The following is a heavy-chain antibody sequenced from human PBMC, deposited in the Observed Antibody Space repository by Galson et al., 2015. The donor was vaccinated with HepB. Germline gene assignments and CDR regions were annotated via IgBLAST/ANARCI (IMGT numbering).Heavy chain of an antibody. V-gene: IGHV6-1*01. Sequence: CAISGDSVSSNGATWNWIRQSPSRGLEWLGRTCYRSTWKNDYAVSMKSRLTINSDTSRNQFSLQLNSVTPEDTAVYYCARQYGSVFDSWGQGTLVTVSS. J-gene: IGHJ4*02. CDR1: GDSVSSNGAT. D-gene: IGHD6-19*01. CDR3: ARQYGSVFDS. CDR2: TCYRSTWKN.